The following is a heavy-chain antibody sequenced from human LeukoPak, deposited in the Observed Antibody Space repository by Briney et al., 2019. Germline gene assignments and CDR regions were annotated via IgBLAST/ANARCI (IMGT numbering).Heavy chain of an antibody. J-gene: IGHJ6*03. CDR1: GFTFSNGW. CDR3: ATSRVALYYYYYYMDV. CDR2: IKSKTDGGTT. V-gene: IGHV3-15*01. Sequence: GGSLRLSCAAPGFTFSNGWMSWVRQAPGKGLEWGGRIKSKTDGGTTDYGAPVKGRFTISRDDSKNTLYLQMNSLKTEDTAVYYCATSRVALYYYYYYMDVGGKGTTVTVS.